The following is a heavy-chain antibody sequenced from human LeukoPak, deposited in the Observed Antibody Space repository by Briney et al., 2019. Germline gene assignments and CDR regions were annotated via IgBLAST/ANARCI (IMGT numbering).Heavy chain of an antibody. CDR1: GFTFSSYS. Sequence: GGSLRLSCAASGFTFSSYSMNWVRQAPGKGLEWVSYISSSSSTIYYADSVKGRFTISRDNAKDSLYLQMNSLRAEDTAVYYCARRGGFGELLFSSRGQGTLVTVSS. V-gene: IGHV3-48*04. D-gene: IGHD3-10*01. CDR2: ISSSSSTI. CDR3: ARRGGFGELLFSS. J-gene: IGHJ4*02.